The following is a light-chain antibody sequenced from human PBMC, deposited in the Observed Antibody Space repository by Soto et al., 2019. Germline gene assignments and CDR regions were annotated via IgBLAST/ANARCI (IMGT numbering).Light chain of an antibody. Sequence: EVVLTQSPGTLSLSPGEIATLSCSASQSVSGDYLAWYQQKPGQAPRLLIYSASLKPAGIPDRFSGSGSATDFTLTISRLEPEDFAVYYCQQYNNWPRTFGQGTKVDIK. J-gene: IGKJ1*01. CDR1: QSVSGDY. CDR2: SAS. V-gene: IGKV3-20*01. CDR3: QQYNNWPRT.